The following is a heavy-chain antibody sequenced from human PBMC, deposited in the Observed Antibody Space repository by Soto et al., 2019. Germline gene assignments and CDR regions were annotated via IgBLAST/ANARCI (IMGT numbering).Heavy chain of an antibody. CDR3: ARDDFWSGYHQLDYYYYGMDV. J-gene: IGHJ6*02. V-gene: IGHV1-69*13. CDR2: IIPIFGTA. Sequence: GASVKVSWKASGGTFSSYAISWARQAPGQGLEWMGGIIPIFGTANYAQKFQGRVTITADESTSTAYMELSSLRSEDTAVYYCARDDFWSGYHQLDYYYYGMDVWGQGTTVTVSS. CDR1: GGTFSSYA. D-gene: IGHD3-3*01.